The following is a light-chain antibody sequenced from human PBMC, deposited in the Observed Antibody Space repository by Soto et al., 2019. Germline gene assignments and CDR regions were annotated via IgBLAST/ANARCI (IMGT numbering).Light chain of an antibody. CDR1: HSVDSY. CDR2: DAS. V-gene: IGKV3-11*01. Sequence: IVLTQSPATLSLSPGERATLSCRASHSVDSYLAWYQHKPGQAPRLLIYDASNRAPGIPARFSGSGSGTDFTLTISSLEPGDFALYYCQQRRDWPLFTFGPGTKVDVK. CDR3: QQRRDWPLFT. J-gene: IGKJ3*01.